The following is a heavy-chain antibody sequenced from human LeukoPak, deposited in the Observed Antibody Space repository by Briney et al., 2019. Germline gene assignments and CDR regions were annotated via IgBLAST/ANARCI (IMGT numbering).Heavy chain of an antibody. Sequence: ASVKVSCKASGYTFTSYGISWVRQAPGQGLEWMGWISAYNGNTNYAQKLQGRVTMTTDTSTSTAYMELRSLRSDDTAVYYCARGYYDFWSGYPYYFDYWGKGTLVTVSS. CDR1: GYTFTSYG. CDR3: ARGYYDFWSGYPYYFDY. D-gene: IGHD3-3*01. CDR2: ISAYNGNT. V-gene: IGHV1-18*01. J-gene: IGHJ4*02.